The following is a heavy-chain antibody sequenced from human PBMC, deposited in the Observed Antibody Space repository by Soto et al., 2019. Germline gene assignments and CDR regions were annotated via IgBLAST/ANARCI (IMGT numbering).Heavy chain of an antibody. J-gene: IGHJ3*02. CDR1: GYPVTAYY. CDR3: ARGGGVGVAGSAAFDM. CDR2: INPATGAA. V-gene: IGHV1-2*02. D-gene: IGHD3-3*01. Sequence: QLHLVQSGAVVKKPGASVTVSCSASGYPVTAYYMHWVRQAPGRGLEWMGGINPATGAAKYTQTFPGGVTMTRATSPSTVFRELGGLTSEDTAGFYWARGGGVGVAGSAAFDMWGQGTLVTVSS.